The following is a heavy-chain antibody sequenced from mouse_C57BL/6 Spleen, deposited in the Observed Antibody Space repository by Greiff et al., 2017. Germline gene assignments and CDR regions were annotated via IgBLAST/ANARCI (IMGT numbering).Heavy chain of an antibody. CDR3: ARAYYSNSFDY. CDR2: ISSGSSTI. Sequence: EVKLQESGGGLVKPGGSLKLSCAASGFTFSDYGTHWVRQAPEKGLEWVAYISSGSSTIYYADTVKGRFTISRDNAKNTLFLQMTSLRSEDTAMYYCARAYYSNSFDYWGQGTTLTVSS. D-gene: IGHD2-5*01. CDR1: GFTFSDYG. V-gene: IGHV5-17*01. J-gene: IGHJ2*01.